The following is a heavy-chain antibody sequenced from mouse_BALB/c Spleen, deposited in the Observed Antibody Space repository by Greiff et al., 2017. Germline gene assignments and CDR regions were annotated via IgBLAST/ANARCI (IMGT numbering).Heavy chain of an antibody. Sequence: VQLQQPGAELVKPGASVKLSCKASGYTFTSYWMHWVKQRPGQGLEWIGEINPSNGRTNYNEKFKSKATLTVDKSSSTAYMQLSSLTSEDSAVYYCARGGYRYDDGRDEDYWGQGTSVTVSS. CDR2: INPSNGRT. J-gene: IGHJ4*01. V-gene: IGHV1S81*02. CDR3: ARGGYRYDDGRDEDY. D-gene: IGHD2-14*01. CDR1: GYTFTSYW.